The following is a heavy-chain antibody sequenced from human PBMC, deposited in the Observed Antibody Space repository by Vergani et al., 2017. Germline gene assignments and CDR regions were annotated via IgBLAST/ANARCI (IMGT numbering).Heavy chain of an antibody. CDR3: VRVYDFTNGYSQYYLDY. V-gene: IGHV3-30*02. J-gene: IGHJ4*02. D-gene: IGHD3-3*01. CDR2: IQFDGSNQ. Sequence: QVQLVESGGGVVQRGGSLRLSCATSGFTLSNYDMQWIRQGPGKGLEFVAFIQFDGSNQYYADSVKGRFTISRDNSKNTLFLQMTGLRAEDTAVYYCVRVYDFTNGYSQYYLDYWGQGTLVTVSS. CDR1: GFTLSNYD.